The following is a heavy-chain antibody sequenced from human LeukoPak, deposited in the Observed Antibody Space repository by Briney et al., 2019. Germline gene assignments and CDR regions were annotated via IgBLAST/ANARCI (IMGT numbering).Heavy chain of an antibody. Sequence: PGGSLRLSCAASRFTFDEYGMSWVRQTAGKGLEWVSGINWNGRSIGYADSVKGRFTISRDNAKNSLYLQMNSLRAEDTALYYCARDERRYSSSSPFDYWGQGTLVTVSS. CDR3: ARDERRYSSSSPFDY. CDR1: RFTFDEYG. J-gene: IGHJ4*02. CDR2: INWNGRSI. D-gene: IGHD6-6*01. V-gene: IGHV3-20*04.